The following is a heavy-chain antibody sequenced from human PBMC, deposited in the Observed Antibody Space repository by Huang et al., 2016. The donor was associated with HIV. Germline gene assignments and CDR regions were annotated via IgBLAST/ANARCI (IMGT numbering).Heavy chain of an antibody. CDR3: ARPSDAAMIRDYHYPMDV. J-gene: IGHJ6*02. CDR1: GGTFSTFG. V-gene: IGHV1-69*01. D-gene: IGHD5-18*01. CDR2: IIPIFNTT. Sequence: QVQLVQSEAEVKKPGSSVKVSCKASGGTFSTFGLSWVRQASGRGLEWMAGIIPIFNTTDSAQKFQGRVTLTADESTNTASMELNSLTFEDTAVYYCARPSDAAMIRDYHYPMDVWGQGTTVTVS.